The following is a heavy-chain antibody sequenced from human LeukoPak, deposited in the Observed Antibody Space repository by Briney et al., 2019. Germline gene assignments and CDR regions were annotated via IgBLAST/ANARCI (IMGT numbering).Heavy chain of an antibody. Sequence: SETLSLTCTVSGGSISSHYWSWIRQSPGEGLEWIGYIYYSGSTNYNPSLKSRVTISVDTSKNQFSLKLSSVTAADTAVYHCARLLGEAYDLWSGYPPTVNWFDPWGQGTLVTVSS. J-gene: IGHJ5*02. CDR2: IYYSGST. CDR1: GGSISSHY. V-gene: IGHV4-59*08. D-gene: IGHD3-3*01. CDR3: ARLLGEAYDLWSGYPPTVNWFDP.